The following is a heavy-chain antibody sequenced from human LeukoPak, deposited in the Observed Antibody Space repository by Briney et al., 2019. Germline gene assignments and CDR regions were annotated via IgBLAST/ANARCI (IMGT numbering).Heavy chain of an antibody. CDR2: ISPTGSTT. D-gene: IGHD3-16*01. CDR3: AKEVGLIALFDY. CDR1: GFSFSGHW. V-gene: IGHV3-74*01. J-gene: IGHJ4*02. Sequence: HTGGSLRLSCTASGFSFSGHWMHWARQLPGKGLVWVSRISPTGSTTSYADSVKGRFTVSRDNAKNTLYLQVNNLRAEDTAVYYCAKEVGLIALFDYWGQGTLVTDSS.